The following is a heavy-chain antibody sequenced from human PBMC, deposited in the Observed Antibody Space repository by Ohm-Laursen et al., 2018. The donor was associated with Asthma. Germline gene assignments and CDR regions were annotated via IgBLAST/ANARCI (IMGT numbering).Heavy chain of an antibody. CDR1: GFTFSIYA. D-gene: IGHD2-21*02. V-gene: IGHV3-30*04. CDR2: ISSDETYK. J-gene: IGHJ3*02. Sequence: SLRLSCAASGFTFSIYALHWVRQAPGKGLEWVAIISSDETYKNYANSVKGRFTISKDNSRNTLFLQMNSLRPDDTAVYYCARRDFSGGDTNAAFDIWGQGTMVAVSS. CDR3: ARRDFSGGDTNAAFDI.